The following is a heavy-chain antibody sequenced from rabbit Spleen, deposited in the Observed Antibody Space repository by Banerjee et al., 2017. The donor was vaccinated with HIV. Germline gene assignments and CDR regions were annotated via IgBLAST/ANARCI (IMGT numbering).Heavy chain of an antibody. V-gene: IGHV1S40*01. D-gene: IGHD1-1*01. J-gene: IGHJ6*01. CDR1: GVSFSISSY. CDR2: IDAGSSGFT. Sequence: QSLEESGGDLVKPGASLTLTCTASGVSFSISSYMCWVRQAPGKGLEWIACIDAGSSGFTYFATWAKGRFAISKTSSTTVTLQMTRLTAADTATYFCARDTSSSFSSYGMDLWGPGTLVT. CDR3: ARDTSSSFSSYGMDL.